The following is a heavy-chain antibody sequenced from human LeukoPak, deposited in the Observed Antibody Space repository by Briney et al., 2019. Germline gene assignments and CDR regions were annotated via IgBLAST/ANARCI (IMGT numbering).Heavy chain of an antibody. Sequence: SETLSLTCTVSGYSISSGYYWGWIRQPPGKGLEWIGSIYHSGSTYYNPSLKSRVTISVDTSKNQFSLKVSSVTAADTAVYYCARCGIAVADHYFDYWGQGTLVTVSS. CDR3: ARCGIAVADHYFDY. CDR2: IYHSGST. J-gene: IGHJ4*02. D-gene: IGHD6-19*01. V-gene: IGHV4-38-2*02. CDR1: GYSISSGYY.